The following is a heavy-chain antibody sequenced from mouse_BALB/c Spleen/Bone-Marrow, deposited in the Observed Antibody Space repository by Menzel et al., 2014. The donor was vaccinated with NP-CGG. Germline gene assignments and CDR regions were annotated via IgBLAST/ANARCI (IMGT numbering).Heavy chain of an antibody. J-gene: IGHJ4*01. CDR1: GFSLTSYG. Sequence: VQLQQSGPGLVQPSQRLSITCTVSGFSLTSYGVHWVRQSPGKGLGWLGVIWSGGSTDYNAPFISRLNISKDNSKSQVFFKMNSLQANDTAIYYCARNPIRRNAMDYWGQGTSVTVSS. V-gene: IGHV2-2*02. D-gene: IGHD2-12*01. CDR3: ARNPIRRNAMDY. CDR2: IWSGGST.